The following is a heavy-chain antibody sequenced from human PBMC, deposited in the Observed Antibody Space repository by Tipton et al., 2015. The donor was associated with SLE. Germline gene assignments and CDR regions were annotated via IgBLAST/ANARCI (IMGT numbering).Heavy chain of an antibody. CDR3: AGRHYSGPFDS. V-gene: IGHV4-39*07. D-gene: IGHD5-12*01. J-gene: IGHJ4*02. CDR1: DGSISTTNYY. Sequence: TLSLTCSVSDGSISTTNYYWGWLRQPPGKGLEWIGSIFYTGSTYYNPSLNSRVSFSIDTSENHFSLRLNSLTAADTAVYYCAGRHYSGPFDSWGQGTLVTVSS. CDR2: IFYTGST.